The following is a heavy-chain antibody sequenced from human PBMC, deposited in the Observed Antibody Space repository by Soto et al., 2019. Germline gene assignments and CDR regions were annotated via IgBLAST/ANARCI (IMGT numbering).Heavy chain of an antibody. V-gene: IGHV4-39*01. CDR2: SYFTENT. J-gene: IGHJ4*02. CDR3: ARHRTGYSSSWLDY. CDR1: GGSISSGTYS. D-gene: IGHD6-13*01. Sequence: QLQLQESGPGLVKPSETLSPTCTVSGGSISSGTYSWGWIRQPPGKGLEWIGNSYFTENTHYNPSLKSRVTMSVDTSKNQFSLSLSSATAADTAVYYCARHRTGYSSSWLDYWGEGTLVSVSS.